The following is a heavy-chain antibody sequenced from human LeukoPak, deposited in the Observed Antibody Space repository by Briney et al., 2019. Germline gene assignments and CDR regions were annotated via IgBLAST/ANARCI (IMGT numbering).Heavy chain of an antibody. V-gene: IGHV3-74*01. J-gene: IGHJ4*02. D-gene: IGHD1-7*01. CDR3: ARGELLDY. CDR1: GCTFSTYW. CDR2: IKSDGSTT. Sequence: GGSLRLSCAASGCTFSTYWMHWVRQAPGKGLVWVSRIKSDGSTTNYADSVKGRFTISRDNAKNTLYLQMNGLRAEDTAVYYCARGELLDYWGQGTLVTVSS.